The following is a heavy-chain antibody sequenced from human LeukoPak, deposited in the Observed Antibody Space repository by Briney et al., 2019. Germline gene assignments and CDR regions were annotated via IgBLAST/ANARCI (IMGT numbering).Heavy chain of an antibody. CDR2: ISAYNGNT. CDR3: ARVAPRAQYYDFWSGKNWFDP. J-gene: IGHJ5*02. D-gene: IGHD3-3*01. CDR1: GYTFTSYG. Sequence: ASVKVSCKASGYTFTSYGISWVRQAPGQGLEWMGWISAYNGNTNYAQKLQGRVTMTTDTSTSTAYMELRSLRSDDTAVYYCARVAPRAQYYDFWSGKNWFDPWGQGTLVTVSS. V-gene: IGHV1-18*01.